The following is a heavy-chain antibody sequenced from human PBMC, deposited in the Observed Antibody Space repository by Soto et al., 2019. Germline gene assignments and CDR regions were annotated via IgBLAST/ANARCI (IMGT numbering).Heavy chain of an antibody. Sequence: GGSLRLSCAASGFTFSSYAMHWVRQAPGKGLEWVAVISYDGSNKYYADSVKGRFTISRDNSKNTLYLQMNSLRAEDTAVYYCARDGVDCSTTSCYFSYYYYGMDVWGQGTTVTVSS. CDR1: GFTFSSYA. D-gene: IGHD2-2*01. J-gene: IGHJ6*02. CDR2: ISYDGSNK. CDR3: ARDGVDCSTTSCYFSYYYYGMDV. V-gene: IGHV3-30-3*01.